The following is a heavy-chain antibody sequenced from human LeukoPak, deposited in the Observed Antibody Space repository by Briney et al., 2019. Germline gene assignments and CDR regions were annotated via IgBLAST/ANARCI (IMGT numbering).Heavy chain of an antibody. V-gene: IGHV3-30-3*01. CDR1: GFTFSSYA. D-gene: IGHD6-19*01. CDR2: ISYDGSNK. Sequence: GGSLRPSCAASGFTFSSYAMHWVRQAPGKGLEWVAVISYDGSNKYYADSVKGRFTISRDNSKNTLYLQMNSLRAEDTAVYYAVAEGFDYWGQGTLVTVSS. CDR3: VAEGFDY. J-gene: IGHJ4*02.